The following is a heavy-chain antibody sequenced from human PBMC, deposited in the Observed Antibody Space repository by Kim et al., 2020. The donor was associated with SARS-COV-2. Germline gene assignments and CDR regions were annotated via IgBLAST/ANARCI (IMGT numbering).Heavy chain of an antibody. J-gene: IGHJ6*02. CDR1: GYTFTSYA. D-gene: IGHD1-1*01. CDR2: INAGNGNT. CDR3: AREPPRQNYYYGMDV. Sequence: ASVKVSCKASGYTFTSYAMHWVRQAPGQRLEWMGWINAGNGNTKYSQKFQGRVTITRDTSASTAYMELSSLRSEDTAVYYCAREPPRQNYYYGMDVWGQGTTVTVSS. V-gene: IGHV1-3*01.